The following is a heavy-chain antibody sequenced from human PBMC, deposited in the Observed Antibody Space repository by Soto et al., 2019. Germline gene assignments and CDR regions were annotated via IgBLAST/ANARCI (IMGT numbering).Heavy chain of an antibody. CDR2: IGASGDIT. CDR1: GFSFTNFA. D-gene: IGHD2-21*02. CDR3: AKDDFTDRGDDYFDY. Sequence: GGSLRLSCAASGFSFTNFAMSWVRQAPGKGLEWVAGIGASGDITWYADSVKGRLSISRDNSKNTLYLQLNSLRFEDTAVYYCAKDDFTDRGDDYFDYWGPGTLVAVSS. V-gene: IGHV3-23*01. J-gene: IGHJ4*02.